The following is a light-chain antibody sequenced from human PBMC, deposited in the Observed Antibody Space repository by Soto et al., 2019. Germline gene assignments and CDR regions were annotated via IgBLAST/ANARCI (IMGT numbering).Light chain of an antibody. CDR1: QSIRSW. CDR3: QQYDSFSKT. CDR2: DAS. Sequence: DIQMTQSPSPLSASVKDRDTITCRASQSIRSWLAWYQQKPGKAPQLLIYDASNLESGVPSRFSGSGSGTEFTLTISSLQPDDFATYYCQQYDSFSKTFGRGTKV. J-gene: IGKJ1*01. V-gene: IGKV1-5*01.